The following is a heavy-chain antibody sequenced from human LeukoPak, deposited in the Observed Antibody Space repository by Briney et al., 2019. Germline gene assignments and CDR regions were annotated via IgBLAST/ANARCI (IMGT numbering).Heavy chain of an antibody. Sequence: IPSETLSLTCAVYGGSFSGYYWSWIRQPPGKGLEWIGEINHSGSTNYNPSLKSRVTISVDTSKNQFSLKLSSVTAADTAVYYCARGGRYDFWSGYQRHYYYGMDVWGQGTTVTVSS. V-gene: IGHV4-34*01. J-gene: IGHJ6*02. CDR1: GGSFSGYY. D-gene: IGHD3-3*01. CDR2: INHSGST. CDR3: ARGGRYDFWSGYQRHYYYGMDV.